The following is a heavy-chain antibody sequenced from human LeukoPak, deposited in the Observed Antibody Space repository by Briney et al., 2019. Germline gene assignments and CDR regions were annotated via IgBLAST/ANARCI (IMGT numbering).Heavy chain of an antibody. CDR1: GFTFSCYA. V-gene: IGHV3-30-3*01. CDR2: ISYDGSNK. Sequence: GRSLRLSCAASGFTFSCYAMHWVRQAPGTGLEWVAVISYDGSNKYYADSVKGRFTISRDNSKNTLYLQMNSLRAEDTAVYYCARGPRVTGTDYWGQGTLVTVSS. D-gene: IGHD4-17*01. J-gene: IGHJ4*02. CDR3: ARGPRVTGTDY.